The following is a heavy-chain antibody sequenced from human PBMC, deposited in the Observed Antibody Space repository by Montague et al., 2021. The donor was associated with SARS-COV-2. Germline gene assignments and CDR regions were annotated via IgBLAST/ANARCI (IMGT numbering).Heavy chain of an antibody. CDR3: AKCPIGRVVVNHPPSYGMDV. D-gene: IGHD2-15*01. J-gene: IGHJ6*02. CDR2: ISGDGGST. Sequence: SLRLSCAASGFTFDDYAMHWARQAPGKGLEWVSLISGDGGSTYYADSVKGRFTISRDNSKNSLYLQMNSLRTEDTALYYCAKCPIGRVVVNHPPSYGMDVWGQGTTVTVSS. V-gene: IGHV3-43*02. CDR1: GFTFDDYA.